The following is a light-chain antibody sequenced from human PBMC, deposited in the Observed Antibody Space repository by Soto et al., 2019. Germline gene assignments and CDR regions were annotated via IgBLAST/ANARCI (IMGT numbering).Light chain of an antibody. V-gene: IGLV2-14*01. CDR1: SSDVGGYNF. J-gene: IGLJ1*01. CDR2: EVS. CDR3: SSYTTSSTDV. Sequence: QSALTQPASVSGSPGQSITISCTGTSSDVGGYNFVSWYQENPGKAPKLIIYEVSDRPSGVSHRFSGSKSGNTASLTISGLQAEDEADYYCSSYTTSSTDVFGTGTKLTVL.